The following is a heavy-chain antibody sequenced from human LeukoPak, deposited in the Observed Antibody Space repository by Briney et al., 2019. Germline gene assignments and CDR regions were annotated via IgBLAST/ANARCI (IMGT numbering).Heavy chain of an antibody. V-gene: IGHV4-30-2*01. D-gene: IGHD6-13*01. CDR1: GGSISSGGYY. CDR3: ARGRGSSEALYYFDY. CDR2: IYHSGST. J-gene: IGHJ4*02. Sequence: SETLSLTCTVSGGSISSGGYYWSWIRQPPGKGLEWIGYIYHSGSTYYNPSLKSRVTISVDRSKNQFSLKLSSVTAADTAVYYCARGRGSSEALYYFDYWGQGTLVTVSS.